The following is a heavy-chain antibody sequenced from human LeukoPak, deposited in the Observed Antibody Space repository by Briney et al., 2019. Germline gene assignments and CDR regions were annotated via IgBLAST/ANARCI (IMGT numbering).Heavy chain of an antibody. CDR1: GGSISGHY. D-gene: IGHD6-13*01. J-gene: IGHJ4*02. V-gene: IGHV4-4*07. CDR2: VHTTGGT. Sequence: SETLSLTCTVSGGSISGHYWSWIRQPAGKEPEWIGRVHTTGGTNYNPSLKSRLTISVDTSKNQFSLKLSSVTAADTAVYYCAADRGIAAAPDWGQGTLVTVSS. CDR3: AADRGIAAAPD.